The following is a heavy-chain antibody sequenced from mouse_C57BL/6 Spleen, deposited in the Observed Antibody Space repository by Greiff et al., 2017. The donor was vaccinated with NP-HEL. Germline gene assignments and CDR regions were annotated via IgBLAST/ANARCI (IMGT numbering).Heavy chain of an antibody. Sequence: EVQRVESGPGLVKPSQSLSLTCSVTGYSITSGYYWNWIRQFPGNKLEWMGYISYDGSNNYNPSLKNRISITRDTSKNQFFLKLNSVTTEDTATYYCARGFPYWYFDVWGTGTTVTVSS. CDR2: ISYDGSN. CDR1: GYSITSGYY. CDR3: ARGFPYWYFDV. V-gene: IGHV3-6*01. J-gene: IGHJ1*03.